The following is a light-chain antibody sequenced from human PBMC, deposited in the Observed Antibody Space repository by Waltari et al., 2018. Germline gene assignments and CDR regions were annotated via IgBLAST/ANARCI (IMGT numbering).Light chain of an antibody. J-gene: IGKJ4*01. CDR2: GAS. V-gene: IGKV3-15*01. Sequence: EIVMTQSPATLSVSPGERATLSCRASQSLTSNLAWYQQKPGQATRLLIYGASTRATGIPARFSGSGSGTEFILTISSLQSEDSAVYYCQQYDNWPSTLTFGGGTKVEIK. CDR3: QQYDNWPSTLT. CDR1: QSLTSN.